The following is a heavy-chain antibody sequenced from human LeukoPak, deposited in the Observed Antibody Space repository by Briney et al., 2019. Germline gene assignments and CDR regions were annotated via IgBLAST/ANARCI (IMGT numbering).Heavy chain of an antibody. CDR1: GYTFTSYG. V-gene: IGHV1-2*02. J-gene: IGHJ4*02. CDR2: INPNSGGT. CDR3: ARDSRFGEFTFDY. D-gene: IGHD3-10*01. Sequence: ASVKVSCKASGYTFTSYGITWVRQAPGQGLEWMGWINPNSGGTNYAQKFQGRVTMTRDTSISTAYMELSRLRSDDTAVYYCARDSRFGEFTFDYWGQGTLVTVSS.